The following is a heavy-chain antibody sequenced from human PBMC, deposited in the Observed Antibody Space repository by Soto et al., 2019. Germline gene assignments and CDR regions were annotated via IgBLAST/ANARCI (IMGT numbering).Heavy chain of an antibody. CDR2: ISSSSSTI. CDR1: GFTFSSYS. Sequence: GGSLRLSCAVSGFTFSSYSMNWVRQAPGKGLEWVSYISSSSSTIYYADSVKGRFTISRDNAKNSLYLQMNSLRDEDTAVYYCASCLAYSSSYDYWGQGTLVTVSS. D-gene: IGHD6-13*01. V-gene: IGHV3-48*02. CDR3: ASCLAYSSSYDY. J-gene: IGHJ4*02.